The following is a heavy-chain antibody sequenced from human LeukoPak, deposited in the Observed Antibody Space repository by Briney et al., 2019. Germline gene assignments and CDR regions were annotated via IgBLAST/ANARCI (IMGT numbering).Heavy chain of an antibody. V-gene: IGHV4-39*01. CDR3: AGYEVYLGSAFDI. CDR1: GGSISSSSYY. CDR2: IYYSGST. J-gene: IGHJ3*02. D-gene: IGHD1-14*01. Sequence: SSETLSLTCTVSGGSISSSSYYWGWIRQPPGKGLEWIGSIYYSGSTYYNPSLKSRVTISVDTSKNQFSLKLSSVTAADTAVYYCAGYEVYLGSAFDIWGQGTMVTVS.